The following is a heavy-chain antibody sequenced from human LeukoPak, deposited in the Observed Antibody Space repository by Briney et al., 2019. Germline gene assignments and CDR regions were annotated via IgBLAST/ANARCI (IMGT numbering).Heavy chain of an antibody. V-gene: IGHV2-5*01. CDR3: AHWNSKDYYGSGSYYNAPPQFDY. Sequence: ESGPTLVKPTQTLTLTCTFSGFSLSTSGVGVGWIRQPPGKALEWLALIYWNDDKRYSPSLKSRLTITKDTSKNQVVLTMTNMDPVDTATYYCAHWNSKDYYGSGSYYNAPPQFDYWGQGTLVTVSS. CDR1: GFSLSTSGVG. CDR2: IYWNDDK. J-gene: IGHJ4*02. D-gene: IGHD3-10*01.